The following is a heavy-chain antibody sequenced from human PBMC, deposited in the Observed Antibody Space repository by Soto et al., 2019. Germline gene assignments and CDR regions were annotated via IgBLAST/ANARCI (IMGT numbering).Heavy chain of an antibody. CDR2: IYYSGST. J-gene: IGHJ5*02. V-gene: IGHV4-39*01. CDR1: VGSISSSSYY. D-gene: IGHD3-22*01. CDR3: ARHGGEDYYDSSGFPKFDP. Sequence: QLQLQESGPGLVKPSETLSLTCTVSVGSISSSSYYWGWIRQPPGKGLEWIGSIYYSGSTYYNPSLKSRVTLAVATSKNHFALKLSSVTAADTAVYYCARHGGEDYYDSSGFPKFDPWGQGTLVTVSS.